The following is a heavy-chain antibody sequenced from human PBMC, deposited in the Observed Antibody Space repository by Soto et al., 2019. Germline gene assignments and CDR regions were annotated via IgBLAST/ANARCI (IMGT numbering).Heavy chain of an antibody. CDR1: GGSISSYY. V-gene: IGHV4-59*08. J-gene: IGHJ4*02. CDR3: ARQYSGYAAEFDY. CDR2: IYYSRST. D-gene: IGHD5-12*01. Sequence: PSETLSLPYTVSGGSISSYYWSWIRQPQGKRLKWIGYIYYSRSTNYNPSHKSRVTISVDTSKNQFSLKLSSVTAADTAVYYCARQYSGYAAEFDYWGQGTLVTVSS.